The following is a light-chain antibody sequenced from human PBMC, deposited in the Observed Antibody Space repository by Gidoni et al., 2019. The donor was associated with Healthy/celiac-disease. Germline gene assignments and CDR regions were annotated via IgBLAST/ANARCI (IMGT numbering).Light chain of an antibody. CDR1: QSISSY. CDR2: AAS. Sequence: DIQITHSPSSLSASVGDRVTITCRPSQSISSYLNWYQQKPGKAPKLLIYAASSLQSGVPSRFSGSGSGTDFTLTISSLQPEDFATYYCQQSYSTPYTFGQGTKLEIK. J-gene: IGKJ2*01. V-gene: IGKV1-39*01. CDR3: QQSYSTPYT.